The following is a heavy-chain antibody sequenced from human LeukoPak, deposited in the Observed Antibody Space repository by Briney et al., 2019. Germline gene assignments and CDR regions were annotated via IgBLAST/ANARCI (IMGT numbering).Heavy chain of an antibody. J-gene: IGHJ3*02. V-gene: IGHV1-69*05. CDR1: EGTFSSYA. D-gene: IGHD3-10*01. CDR3: ATLSPSYGSGSLADAFDI. Sequence: ASVKVSCKASEGTFSSYAISWVRQAPGQGLEWMRRIIPIFGTANYVQKFQGRVTITTDEATSTAYMELSRLRSEETAVYYCATLSPSYGSGSLADAFDIWGQGTMVTVSS. CDR2: IIPIFGTA.